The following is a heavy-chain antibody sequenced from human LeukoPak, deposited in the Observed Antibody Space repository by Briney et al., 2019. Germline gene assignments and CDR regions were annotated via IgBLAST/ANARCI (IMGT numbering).Heavy chain of an antibody. CDR1: EFSFSSSG. V-gene: IGHV3-30*02. J-gene: IGHJ4*02. Sequence: GGSLRLSCAASEFSFSSSGMHWVRQAPGKGLEWVTFIRNDGSKKYYAHSVKGRFTISRDNSKNTLYLQMNSLRAEDTAVYYCAKGDSYGYVRWGQGTLVTVSS. CDR3: AKGDSYGYVR. CDR2: IRNDGSKK. D-gene: IGHD5-18*01.